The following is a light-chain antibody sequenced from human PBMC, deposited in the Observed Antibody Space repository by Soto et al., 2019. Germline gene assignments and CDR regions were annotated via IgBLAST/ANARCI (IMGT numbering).Light chain of an antibody. CDR1: QSVSSN. CDR3: QQYNNWPVT. CDR2: GAS. V-gene: IGKV3-15*01. J-gene: IGKJ1*01. Sequence: EVVMTQSPATLSVSPGERATLSCRASQSVSSNLAWYQQKPGQAPRLLIYGASTRATGIPASFSGSGSGTEFTLTISGLQSEDFAVYYCQQYNNWPVTFGQGTKVDIK.